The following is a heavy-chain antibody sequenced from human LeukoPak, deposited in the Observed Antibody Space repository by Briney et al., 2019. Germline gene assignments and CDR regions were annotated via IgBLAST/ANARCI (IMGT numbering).Heavy chain of an antibody. CDR2: IYYSGST. V-gene: IGHV4-30-4*01. Sequence: SQTLSLTCTVSGGSISSGDYSWSWIRQPPGKGLEWIGYIYYSGSTYYNPSLKSRVTISVDTSKNQFSLKLSSVTAADTAVYYCARDLGYYYDSSGYSSEGLTRENAFDIWGQGTMVTVSS. CDR3: ARDLGYYYDSSGYSSEGLTRENAFDI. J-gene: IGHJ3*02. D-gene: IGHD3-22*01. CDR1: GGSISSGDYS.